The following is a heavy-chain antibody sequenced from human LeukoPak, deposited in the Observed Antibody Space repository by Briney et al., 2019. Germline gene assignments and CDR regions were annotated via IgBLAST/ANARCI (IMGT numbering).Heavy chain of an antibody. CDR1: GFTLSSYW. CDR3: ARRQLWVPH. J-gene: IGHJ4*02. V-gene: IGHV3-7*01. Sequence: GGSLTLSCAASGFTLSSYWMSWVRQAPGKGLEWVANIKQDGSEKNYVDSVKGRFTISRDNAKNTVYPQMNSLRGEDTAVYYWARRQLWVPHWGQGTLVTVSS. D-gene: IGHD3-16*01. CDR2: IKQDGSEK.